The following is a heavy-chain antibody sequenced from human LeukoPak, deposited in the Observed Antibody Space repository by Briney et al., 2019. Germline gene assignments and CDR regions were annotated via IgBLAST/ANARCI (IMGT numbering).Heavy chain of an antibody. D-gene: IGHD6-13*01. CDR1: GFTVSSNY. CDR3: AKEWGSSWYYFDY. CDR2: IYSGGST. Sequence: GGSLRLSCAASGFTVSSNYMSWVRQAPGKGLEWVSVIYSGGSTYYADSVKGRSTISRDNSKNTLYLQMNNLRAEDTAIYYCAKEWGSSWYYFDYWGQGTLVTVSS. V-gene: IGHV3-53*01. J-gene: IGHJ4*02.